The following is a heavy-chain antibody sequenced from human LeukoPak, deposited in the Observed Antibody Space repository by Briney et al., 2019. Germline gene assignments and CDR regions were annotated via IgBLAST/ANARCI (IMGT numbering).Heavy chain of an antibody. Sequence: GGALRLSCAASGFTFSSYWMHWVRQAPGKGLVGVSRINSDGSSTSYADSVKGRFTISRDNAKNTLYLQMNSLRAEDTAVYYCARELTVTTSFDYWGQGTLVTVSS. CDR3: ARELTVTTSFDY. D-gene: IGHD4-17*01. J-gene: IGHJ4*02. V-gene: IGHV3-74*01. CDR2: INSDGSST. CDR1: GFTFSSYW.